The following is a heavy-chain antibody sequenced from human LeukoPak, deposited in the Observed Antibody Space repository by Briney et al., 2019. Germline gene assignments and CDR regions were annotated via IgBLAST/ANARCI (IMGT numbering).Heavy chain of an antibody. CDR2: ISSSSSTI. D-gene: IGHD1-1*01. Sequence: GGSLRLSCAGSGFTFSRYNMNWVRQAPGKGLEWVSYISSSSSTIDYADSVKGRFTISRDNAKNSLYLQMNSLRDKDTAVYYCAKDSGGVRGNWFDPWGQGTLVTVSS. CDR1: GFTFSRYN. V-gene: IGHV3-48*02. J-gene: IGHJ5*02. CDR3: AKDSGGVRGNWFDP.